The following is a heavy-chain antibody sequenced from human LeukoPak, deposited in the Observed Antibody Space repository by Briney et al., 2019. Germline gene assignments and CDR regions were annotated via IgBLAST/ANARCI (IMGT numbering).Heavy chain of an antibody. V-gene: IGHV4-59*08. CDR3: ARGGSSFYDSSELDY. CDR1: GGSISSYY. Sequence: PSETLSLTCTVSGGSISSYYWSWIRQPPGKGLEWIGYIYYSGNTKYNPSLKSRVTISVDTSKNQFSLKLSSVTATDTAVYYCARGGSSFYDSSELDYWGQGTLVTVSS. D-gene: IGHD3-22*01. J-gene: IGHJ4*02. CDR2: IYYSGNT.